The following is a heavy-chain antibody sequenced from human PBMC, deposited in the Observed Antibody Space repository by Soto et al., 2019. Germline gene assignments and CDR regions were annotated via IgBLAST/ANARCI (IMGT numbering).Heavy chain of an antibody. J-gene: IGHJ5*02. Sequence: GGPLRLSXAASGFTFSDYYMSWIRQAPGKGLECVSYISSSGSTIYYADSVKGRFTISRDNAKNSLYLQMNSLRPEDTAVYYCPRDRFHGTTGWNWFDPWGQGNLVTGSS. CDR3: PRDRFHGTTGWNWFDP. V-gene: IGHV3-11*01. CDR2: ISSSGSTI. D-gene: IGHD1-7*01. CDR1: GFTFSDYY.